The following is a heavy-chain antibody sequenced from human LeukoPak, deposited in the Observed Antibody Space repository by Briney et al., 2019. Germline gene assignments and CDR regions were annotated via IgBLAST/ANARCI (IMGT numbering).Heavy chain of an antibody. Sequence: SETLSLTCTVSGGSISSSSYYWGWIRQPPGKGLEWIGSIYYSGSTYYNPSLKSRVTISVDTSKNQFSLKLSSVTAADTAVYYCARHGFRGLVPAATRPNWFDPWGQGTLVTVSS. V-gene: IGHV4-39*07. CDR1: GGSISSSSYY. CDR3: ARHGFRGLVPAATRPNWFDP. CDR2: IYYSGST. D-gene: IGHD2-2*01. J-gene: IGHJ5*02.